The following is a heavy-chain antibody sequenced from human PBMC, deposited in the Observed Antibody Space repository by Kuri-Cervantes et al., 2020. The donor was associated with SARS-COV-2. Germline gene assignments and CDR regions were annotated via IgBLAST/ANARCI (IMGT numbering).Heavy chain of an antibody. CDR3: AKDIGVVPAASTLAWFDP. D-gene: IGHD2-2*01. CDR1: GGSISSYY. Sequence: ESLKISCTVSGGSISSYYWSWIRQPAGKGLEWIGRIYTSGSTNYNPSLKGRVTMSVDTSKNQFSLKLSSVTAADTAVYYCAKDIGVVPAASTLAWFDPWGQGTLVTVSS. V-gene: IGHV4-4*07. J-gene: IGHJ5*02. CDR2: IYTSGST.